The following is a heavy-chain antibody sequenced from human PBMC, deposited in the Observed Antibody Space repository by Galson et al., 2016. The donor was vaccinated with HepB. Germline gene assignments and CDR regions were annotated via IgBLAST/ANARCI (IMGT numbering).Heavy chain of an antibody. CDR2: INADNGNT. CDR3: ARDDLETTPLQNWFDP. J-gene: IGHJ5*02. D-gene: IGHD1-1*01. V-gene: IGHV1-3*01. CDR1: GYTFTNYS. Sequence: SVKVSCKASGYTFTNYSMHWVRQAPGQRLEWMGWINADNGNTKYSQKFQGRVTITRDTSANTAYMELGSLRSEDTAVYYCARDDLETTPLQNWFDPWGQGTLVTVSS.